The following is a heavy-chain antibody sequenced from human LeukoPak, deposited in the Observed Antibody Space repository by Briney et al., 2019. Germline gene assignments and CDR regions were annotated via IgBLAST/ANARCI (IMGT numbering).Heavy chain of an antibody. CDR2: ISGSGGST. D-gene: IGHD5-12*01. CDR1: GFTFSSYA. J-gene: IGHJ4*02. CDR3: AKTPSRGYSGYGGATGDY. Sequence: PGGSLRLSCAASGFTFSSYAMSWVRQAPGKGLEWVSAISGSGGSTYYADSVKGRFTISRDNSKNTLYLQMNSLRAEDTAVYYCAKTPSRGYSGYGGATGDYWGQGTLVTVSS. V-gene: IGHV3-23*01.